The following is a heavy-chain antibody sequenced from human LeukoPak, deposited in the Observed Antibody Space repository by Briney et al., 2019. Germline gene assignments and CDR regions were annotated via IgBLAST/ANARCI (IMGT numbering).Heavy chain of an antibody. CDR2: ISSNGGST. J-gene: IGHJ6*02. Sequence: AGGSLRLSCAASGFTFSSYAMHWVRQAPGKGLKYVYTISSNGGSTYYANSVKGRFTISRDNSKNTLYLQMGRLRAEDMAVYYCARSPGGLPSKTTYYYYGMDVWGQGTTVTVSS. CDR1: GFTFSSYA. CDR3: ARSPGGLPSKTTYYYYGMDV. V-gene: IGHV3-64*01. D-gene: IGHD1-26*01.